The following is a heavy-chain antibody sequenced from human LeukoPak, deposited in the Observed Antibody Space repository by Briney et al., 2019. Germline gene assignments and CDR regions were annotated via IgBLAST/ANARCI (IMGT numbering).Heavy chain of an antibody. D-gene: IGHD3-22*01. CDR3: ARERGLYDSSGYYSSPPDY. V-gene: IGHV1-69*04. J-gene: IGHJ4*02. CDR2: IIPILGIA. Sequence: SVKVSCKASGGTFSSYTISWVRQAPGQGLEWMGRIIPILGIANYAQKFQGRVTITADKSTSTAYMELSSLRSEDTAVYYCARERGLYDSSGYYSSPPDYWGQGTLVTVSS. CDR1: GGTFSSYT.